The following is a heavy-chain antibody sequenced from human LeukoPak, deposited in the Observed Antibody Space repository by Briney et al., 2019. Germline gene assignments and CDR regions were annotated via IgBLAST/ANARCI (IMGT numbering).Heavy chain of an antibody. CDR1: GYYFTGYY. CDR2: INPNSGST. CDR3: ARAISSVTADDY. D-gene: IGHD3-9*01. Sequence: ASVKVSCKASGYYFTGYYIHWVRQAPGQGLEWMGWINPNSGSTNYAQEFQGRVTMTRDTSISTAHMELSRLRSDDTAVYYCARAISSVTADDYWGQGTLVTVSS. J-gene: IGHJ4*02. V-gene: IGHV1-2*02.